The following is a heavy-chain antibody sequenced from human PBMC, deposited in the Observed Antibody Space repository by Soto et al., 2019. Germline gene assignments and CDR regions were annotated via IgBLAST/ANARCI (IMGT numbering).Heavy chain of an antibody. Sequence: SETLSLTCAVYGGSFSGYYWSWIRQPPGKGLEWIGEINHSGSTNYNPSLKSRVTISVDTSKNQFSLKLSSVAAADTAVYYCAREQRSATKTTYNWFDPWGQGTLVTVSS. CDR2: INHSGST. CDR1: GGSFSGYY. D-gene: IGHD1-26*01. V-gene: IGHV4-34*01. J-gene: IGHJ5*02. CDR3: AREQRSATKTTYNWFDP.